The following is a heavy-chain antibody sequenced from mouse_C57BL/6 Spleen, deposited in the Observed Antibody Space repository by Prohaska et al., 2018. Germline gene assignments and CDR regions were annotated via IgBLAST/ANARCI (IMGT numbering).Heavy chain of an antibody. D-gene: IGHD1-1*01. CDR1: GFTFNTYA. J-gene: IGHJ2*01. V-gene: IGHV10-3*01. Sequence: EVQLVESGGGLVQPKGSFKLSCAASGFTFNTYAMHWVRQAPGKGLEWVARIRSKSSNYATYYADSVKDRITISRDDSQSMLYLQMNNLKTEDTAMYYCVREGEDITTVVFDYWGQGTTLTVSS. CDR2: IRSKSSNYAT. CDR3: VREGEDITTVVFDY.